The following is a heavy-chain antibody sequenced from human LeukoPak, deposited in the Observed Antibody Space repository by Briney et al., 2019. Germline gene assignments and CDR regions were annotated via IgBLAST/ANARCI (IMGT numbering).Heavy chain of an antibody. Sequence: GGSLRLSCAASGFTFSSYAMSWVRQAPGKGLEWVSAISGSGGATYYVDSVKGRFTISRDNSKNTLYLQMNSLRAEDTAVYYCARDFRDYDILTGYRYGMDVWGQGTTVTVSS. CDR2: ISGSGGAT. CDR1: GFTFSSYA. V-gene: IGHV3-23*01. J-gene: IGHJ6*02. CDR3: ARDFRDYDILTGYRYGMDV. D-gene: IGHD3-9*01.